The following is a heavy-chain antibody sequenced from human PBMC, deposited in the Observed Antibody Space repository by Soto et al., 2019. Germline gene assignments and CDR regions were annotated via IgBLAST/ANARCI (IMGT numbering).Heavy chain of an antibody. CDR3: AINYYDSSAYLY. D-gene: IGHD3-22*01. J-gene: IGHJ4*02. CDR2: IDPSGNGT. CDR1: GHTLINYY. V-gene: IGHV1-46*01. Sequence: QVQLVQSGAEVKKPGASVKVSCKASGHTLINYYMHWVRQAPGQGLDWLGKIDPSGNGTSYAERFQGRITLTSDTSTNTVYVELSSLRSEHTAISYCAINYYDSSAYLYWGQGTLVTVSS.